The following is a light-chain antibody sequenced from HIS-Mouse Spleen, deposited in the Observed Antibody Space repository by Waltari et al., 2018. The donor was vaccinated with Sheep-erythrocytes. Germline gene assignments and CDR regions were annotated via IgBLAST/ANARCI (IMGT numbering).Light chain of an antibody. J-gene: IGLJ1*01. CDR3: CSYAGSYNHV. V-gene: IGLV2-11*01. CDR1: SSDFGGYNY. CDR2: VVS. Sequence: QSALTQPRSVSGSPGQSVTISCTGTSSDFGGYNYVSWYQQHPGKAPKLMIYVVSKRPSGVPDRFSGSKSGNTASLTISGLQAEDEADYSCCSYAGSYNHVFATGTKVTVL.